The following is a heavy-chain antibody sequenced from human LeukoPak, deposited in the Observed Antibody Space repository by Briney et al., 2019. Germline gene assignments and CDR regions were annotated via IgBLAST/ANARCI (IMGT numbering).Heavy chain of an antibody. D-gene: IGHD2-2*01. CDR1: GDSVSSNSAA. Sequence: SQTLSLTCAISGDSVSSNSAAWNWIRQSPSRGLGWLGRTYYRSKRYNDYAVSVKSPITINPDTSKNQFSLQLNSVTPEDTALYYCARETCTTCYTYSYYYYMDVWGKGTTVTVSS. CDR3: ARETCTTCYTYSYYYYMDV. CDR2: TYYRSKRYN. J-gene: IGHJ6*03. V-gene: IGHV6-1*01.